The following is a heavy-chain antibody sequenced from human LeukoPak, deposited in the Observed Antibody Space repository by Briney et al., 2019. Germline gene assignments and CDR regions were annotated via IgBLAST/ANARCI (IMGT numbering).Heavy chain of an antibody. V-gene: IGHV1-46*01. Sequence: ASVKVSCKASGYTFTSNYIHWVRLAPGQGLEWMGMIYPRDGSTSYAQKFQDRVTVTRDTSTSTVHMELSGLRSEDTAVYYCARDQEGFDYWGQGTLVTVSS. CDR3: ARDQEGFDY. J-gene: IGHJ4*02. CDR2: IYPRDGST. CDR1: GYTFTSNY.